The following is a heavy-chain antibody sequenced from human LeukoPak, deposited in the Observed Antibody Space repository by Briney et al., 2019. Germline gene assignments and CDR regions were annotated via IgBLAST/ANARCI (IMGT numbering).Heavy chain of an antibody. V-gene: IGHV1-2*06. J-gene: IGHJ4*02. CDR2: INPNSGGT. Sequence: GASVKVSCKASGYTFTGYYMHWVRQAPGQGLEWMGRINPNSGGTNYAQKFQGRDTMTRDTSISTAYMELSRLRSDDTAVYYCARDSPGDYYDSSGFDYWGQGTLVTVSS. D-gene: IGHD3-22*01. CDR3: ARDSPGDYYDSSGFDY. CDR1: GYTFTGYY.